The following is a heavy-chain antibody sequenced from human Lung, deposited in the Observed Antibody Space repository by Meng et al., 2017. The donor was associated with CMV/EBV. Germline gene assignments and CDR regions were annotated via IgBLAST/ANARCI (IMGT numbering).Heavy chain of an antibody. V-gene: IGHV3-72*01. J-gene: IGHJ3*02. Sequence: GESXKISCAGSGFILSDHYIDWVRQAPGKGLEWIGRAANKANRYTTEYAASVKGRFTFSSYDSENSLYLQMNSLKSEDTAVYYCTRGHSGIDIYAFDIWGQGTXVTVSS. CDR3: TRGHSGIDIYAFDI. CDR1: GFILSDHY. CDR2: AANKANRYTT. D-gene: IGHD1-26*01.